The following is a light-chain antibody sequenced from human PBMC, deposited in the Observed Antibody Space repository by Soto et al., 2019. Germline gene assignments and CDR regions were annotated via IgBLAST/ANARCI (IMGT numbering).Light chain of an antibody. CDR1: QSISVW. V-gene: IGKV1-5*01. J-gene: IGKJ2*01. Sequence: DIQMTQSPSTLSASVGDGVTITCRASQSISVWLAWYQQRQGQAPKFLIYDASNLETGVSSRFSGSGSGTEFTLTIRSLQPDDFATYYCQQYDSSSPTFGQGTKLEIK. CDR3: QQYDSSSPT. CDR2: DAS.